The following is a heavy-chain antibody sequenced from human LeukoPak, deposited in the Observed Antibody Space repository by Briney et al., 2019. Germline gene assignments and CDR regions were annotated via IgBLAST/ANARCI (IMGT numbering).Heavy chain of an antibody. V-gene: IGHV3-23*01. J-gene: IGHJ4*02. CDR3: AKWGDYDVLTGYYVSDY. CDR2: ITGSGGNT. CDR1: GFTFSNYA. Sequence: GASLRLSCAASGFTFSNYAMSWVRQAPGKGLEWVSAITGSGGNTYCADSVKGRFTISRDNSKNTVFLQMNSLRAEDTAVYYCAKWGDYDVLTGYYVSDYWGQGTLVTVSS. D-gene: IGHD3-9*01.